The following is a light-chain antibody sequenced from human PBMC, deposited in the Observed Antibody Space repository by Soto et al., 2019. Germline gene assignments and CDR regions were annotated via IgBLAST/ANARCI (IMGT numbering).Light chain of an antibody. V-gene: IGKV3D-7*01. J-gene: IGKJ1*01. Sequence: PGERVTFSCRASQSVSSSYLTWYLQKPGQAPRLLIYGASTRATGFPARFSGSGSGTDFTLTISSLQHEDFAVYYCQQDYNLWTFGQGTKVEIK. CDR3: QQDYNLWT. CDR1: QSVSSSY. CDR2: GAS.